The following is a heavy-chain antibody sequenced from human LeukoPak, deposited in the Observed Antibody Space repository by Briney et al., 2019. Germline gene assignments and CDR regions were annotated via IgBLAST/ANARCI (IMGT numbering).Heavy chain of an antibody. V-gene: IGHV4-34*01. Sequence: SETLSLTCAVYGGSFSGYYWSWIRQPPGKGLEWIGEINHSGSTNYNPSLKSRVTISVDTSKNQFSLKLSSVTAADTAVYYCARGHSGNYYFDYWGQGTLVTVSS. CDR1: GGSFSGYY. D-gene: IGHD1-26*01. J-gene: IGHJ4*02. CDR2: INHSGST. CDR3: ARGHSGNYYFDY.